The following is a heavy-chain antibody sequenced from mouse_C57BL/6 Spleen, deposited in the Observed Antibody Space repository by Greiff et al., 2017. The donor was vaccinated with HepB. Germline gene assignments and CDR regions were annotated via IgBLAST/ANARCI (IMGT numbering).Heavy chain of an antibody. Sequence: EVQLQQSGPELVKPGASVKISCKASGYSFTGYYMNWVKQSPEKSLEWIGEINPSTGGTTYNQKFKAKATLTVDKSSSTAYMQLKSLTSEDSAVYYCARGAFITTVVESHYYAMDYWGQGTSVTVSS. V-gene: IGHV1-42*01. J-gene: IGHJ4*01. CDR2: INPSTGGT. D-gene: IGHD1-1*01. CDR3: ARGAFITTVVESHYYAMDY. CDR1: GYSFTGYY.